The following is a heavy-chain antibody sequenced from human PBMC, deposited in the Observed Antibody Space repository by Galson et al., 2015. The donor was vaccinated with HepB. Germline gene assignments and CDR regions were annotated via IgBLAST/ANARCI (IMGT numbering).Heavy chain of an antibody. Sequence: SLRLSCAASGFSFNRSGMHWVRQAPGKGLEWVAIISNDGTIFYYGDSVKGRFTISRDDSKNTLYLQMSNLTAEDTAVYYCVKDPTYGGPFYWGQGTLVTVSS. CDR3: VKDPTYGGPFY. V-gene: IGHV3-30*18. J-gene: IGHJ4*02. CDR1: GFSFNRSG. CDR2: ISNDGTIF. D-gene: IGHD3-16*01.